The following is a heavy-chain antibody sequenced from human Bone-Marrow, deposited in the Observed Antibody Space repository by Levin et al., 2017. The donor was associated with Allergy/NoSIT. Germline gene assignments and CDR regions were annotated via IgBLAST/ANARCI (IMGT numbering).Heavy chain of an antibody. CDR3: AKDVYGGNTVGLGYYFGL. Sequence: SLKISCAASGFNFHDYAMHWVRQSPGMGLEWVAGITSNSVNIVYADSVQGRFTISRDNAKNSLFLQMNSLRPEDTALYYCAKDVYGGNTVGLGYYFGLWGQGTLVTVSS. CDR2: ITSNSVNI. V-gene: IGHV3-9*01. D-gene: IGHD4-23*01. CDR1: GFNFHDYA. J-gene: IGHJ4*02.